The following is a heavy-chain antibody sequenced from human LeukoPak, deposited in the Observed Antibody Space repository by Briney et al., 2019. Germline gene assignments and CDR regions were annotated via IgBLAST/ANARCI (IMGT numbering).Heavy chain of an antibody. CDR2: IIPIFGIA. D-gene: IGHD3-22*01. J-gene: IGHJ4*02. V-gene: IGHV1-69*04. Sequence: ASVKVSCKASGGTFSSYAISWVRQAPGQGLEWMGRIIPIFGIANYAQKFQGRVTITADKSTSTAYMELSSLRSEDTAVYYCTGGDYYDSSGYYRPDIYYFDYWGQGTLVTVSS. CDR1: GGTFSSYA. CDR3: TGGDYYDSSGYYRPDIYYFDY.